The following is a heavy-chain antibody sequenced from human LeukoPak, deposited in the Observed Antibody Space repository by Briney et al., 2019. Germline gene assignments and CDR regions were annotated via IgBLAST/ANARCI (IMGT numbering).Heavy chain of an antibody. D-gene: IGHD3-9*01. CDR3: AKDRIYYDILTGGDY. CDR1: GFTFSSYW. J-gene: IGHJ4*02. Sequence: GGSLRLSCAASGFTFSSYWMHWVRQAPGKGLVWVSRINTDGSSTSYADSVKGRFTISRDNSKNTLYLQMNSLRAEDTAVYYCAKDRIYYDILTGGDYWGQGTLVTVSS. V-gene: IGHV3-74*01. CDR2: INTDGSST.